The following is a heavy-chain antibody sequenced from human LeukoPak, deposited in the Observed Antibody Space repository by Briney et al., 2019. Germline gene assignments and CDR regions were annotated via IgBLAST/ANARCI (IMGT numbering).Heavy chain of an antibody. V-gene: IGHV3-66*01. Sequence: SGGSLRLSCAASGFTVSSNYMSWVRQAPERGLEWVSVIYSGGSTYYADSVKGRFTISRDNAKNSLYLQMNSLRAEDTAVYYCARYSLQSAHFDYWGQGTLVTVSS. J-gene: IGHJ4*02. CDR3: ARYSLQSAHFDY. CDR2: IYSGGST. CDR1: GFTVSSNY. D-gene: IGHD2-21*01.